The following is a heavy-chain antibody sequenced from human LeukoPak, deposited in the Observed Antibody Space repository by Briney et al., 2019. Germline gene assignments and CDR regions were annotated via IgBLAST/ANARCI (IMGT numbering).Heavy chain of an antibody. V-gene: IGHV4-39*07. Sequence: SETLSLTCTVSGGSISSSSYYWGWIRQPPGKGLEWIGSIYYSGSTYYNPSLRSRVTISRDTSKNQVSLKLTSVTTADTAVYYCARTDSSSWYKVIDYWGQGTLVTVSS. D-gene: IGHD6-13*01. CDR3: ARTDSSSWYKVIDY. CDR2: IYYSGST. J-gene: IGHJ4*02. CDR1: GGSISSSSYY.